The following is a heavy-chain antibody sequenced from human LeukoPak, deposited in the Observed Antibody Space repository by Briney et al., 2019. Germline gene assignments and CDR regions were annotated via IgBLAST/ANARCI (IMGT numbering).Heavy chain of an antibody. J-gene: IGHJ4*02. D-gene: IGHD1-26*01. CDR2: IYYSGST. Sequence: SETLSLTCTVSGGSISSSSYYWGWIRQPPGKGLEWIGSIYYSGSTYYNPSLKSRVTISVDTSKNQFSLKLSSVTAADTAVYYCASGWELLGYFDYWGQGTLVTVSS. CDR1: GGSISSSSYY. V-gene: IGHV4-39*01. CDR3: ASGWELLGYFDY.